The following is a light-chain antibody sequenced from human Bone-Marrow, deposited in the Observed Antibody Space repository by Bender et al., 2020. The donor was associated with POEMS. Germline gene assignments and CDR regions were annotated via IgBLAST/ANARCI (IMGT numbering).Light chain of an antibody. CDR2: EVN. CDR3: CSYAGSNTYV. Sequence: QSALTQPPSASGSRGQSVTISCTGTSSDVGGYNYVSWYQQHPGTAPKLMIYEVNTRPSGVPDRFSGSKSGNTASLTVSGLQAEDEADYYCCSYAGSNTYVFGTGTKVTVL. J-gene: IGLJ1*01. CDR1: SSDVGGYNY. V-gene: IGLV2-8*01.